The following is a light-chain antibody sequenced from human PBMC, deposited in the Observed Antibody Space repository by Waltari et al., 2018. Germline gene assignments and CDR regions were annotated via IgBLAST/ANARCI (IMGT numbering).Light chain of an antibody. CDR3: FSAADNNWV. J-gene: IGLJ3*02. CDR1: ILAKKY. V-gene: IGLV3-27*01. Sequence: SYELTQPSSVSVSPGQTAKILCSGDILAKKYARWFQQKPGQAPLLLIYEDIERPSEIPGRFSGSSSGTTFTLTITGAHVDDEADYYCFSAADNNWVFGGGTKLTVL. CDR2: EDI.